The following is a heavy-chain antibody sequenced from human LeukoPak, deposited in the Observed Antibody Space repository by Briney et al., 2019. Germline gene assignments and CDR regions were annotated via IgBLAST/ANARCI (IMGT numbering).Heavy chain of an antibody. V-gene: IGHV1-2*02. D-gene: IGHD2-21*02. J-gene: IGHJ4*02. CDR3: ARDGGVVVTEPLDY. CDR2: INPNSGGT. CDR1: GYTFTGYY. Sequence: GAPVKVSCKASGYTFTGYYMHWVRQAPGQGLEWMGWINPNSGGTNYAQKFQGRVTMTRDTSISTAYMELSRLRSDDTAVYYCARDGGVVVTEPLDYWGQGTLVTVSS.